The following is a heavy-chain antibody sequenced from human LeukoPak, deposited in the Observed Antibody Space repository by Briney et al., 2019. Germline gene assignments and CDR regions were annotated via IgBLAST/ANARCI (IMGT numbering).Heavy chain of an antibody. D-gene: IGHD3-10*01. CDR2: INHSGST. Sequence: SETLSLTCAVYGGSFSGYYWSWIRQPPGKGLEWIGEINHSGSTNYNPSLKSRVTISVDTSKNQFSLKLSSVTAADTAVYYCARTESRYYFDYWGQGTQVTVSS. CDR1: GGSFSGYY. V-gene: IGHV4-34*01. CDR3: ARTESRYYFDY. J-gene: IGHJ4*02.